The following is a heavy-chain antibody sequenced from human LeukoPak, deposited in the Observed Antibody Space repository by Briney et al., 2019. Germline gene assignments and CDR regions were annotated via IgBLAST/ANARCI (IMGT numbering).Heavy chain of an antibody. CDR3: GRNSSGDAFDV. D-gene: IGHD6-19*01. V-gene: IGHV1-18*01. CDR1: GYTFISYD. CDR2: ISSYTGNT. Sequence: GACVKVSCKASGYTFISYDISWVRQAPGQGLGWMGWISSYTGNTNYAQKLQGRVAMTTDTSTSIAYMELRSLRSDDTAVYYCGRNSSGDAFDVWGQGTMVTVSS. J-gene: IGHJ3*01.